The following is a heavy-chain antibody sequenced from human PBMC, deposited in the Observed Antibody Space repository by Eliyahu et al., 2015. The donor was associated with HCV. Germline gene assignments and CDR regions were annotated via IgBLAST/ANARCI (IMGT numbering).Heavy chain of an antibody. Sequence: AASGFTFSSYYMNWVRQAPGKGLEWVASIKHDGSEKHYLDSVEGRFTISRDNAKKLVYLQMNSLRADDTAVYYCARAPYYFDYWGQGSLVTVSS. CDR3: ARAPYYFDY. CDR1: GFTFSSYY. J-gene: IGHJ4*02. V-gene: IGHV3-7*04. CDR2: IKHDGSEK.